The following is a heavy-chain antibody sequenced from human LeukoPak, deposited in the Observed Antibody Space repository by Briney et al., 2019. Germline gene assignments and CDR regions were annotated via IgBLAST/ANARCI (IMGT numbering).Heavy chain of an antibody. J-gene: IGHJ4*02. CDR2: ISSPGTTI. CDR1: GFTFINYA. D-gene: IGHD2-15*01. CDR3: ARGSGPLFYLDY. V-gene: IGHV3-48*04. Sequence: PGGSLRLSCAASGFTFINYAMTWVRQAPGKGLEWISHISSPGTTISYADSVKGRFTVSRDNAKNSLYLEMNSLRADDTAVYYCARGSGPLFYLDYWGQGTLVTVSS.